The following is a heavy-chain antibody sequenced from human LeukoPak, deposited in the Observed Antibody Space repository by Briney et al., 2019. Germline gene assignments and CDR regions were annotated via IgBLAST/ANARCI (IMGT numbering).Heavy chain of an antibody. Sequence: GGSLRLSCAASGFTFSSYSMNWVRQAPGKGLEWVSSISSSSSYIYYADSVKGRFTISRDNAKNSLYLQMNSLRAEDTAVYYCSRLGAAYDILTGLDYWGQGTLVTVSS. CDR2: ISSSSSYI. V-gene: IGHV3-21*01. CDR3: SRLGAAYDILTGLDY. J-gene: IGHJ4*02. D-gene: IGHD3-9*01. CDR1: GFTFSSYS.